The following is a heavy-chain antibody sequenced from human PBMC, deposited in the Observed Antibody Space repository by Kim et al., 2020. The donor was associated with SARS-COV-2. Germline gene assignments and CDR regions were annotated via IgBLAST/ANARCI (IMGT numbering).Heavy chain of an antibody. CDR2: IYYSGST. CDR1: GGSISSYY. J-gene: IGHJ6*03. Sequence: SETLSLTCTGSGGSISSYYWSWIRQPPGKGLEWIGYIYYSGSTNYNPSLKSRVTISVDTSKNQFSLKLSSVTAADTAVSYCARRVGVVVTAAISYFYYY. D-gene: IGHD2-2*01. CDR3: ARRVGVVVTAAISYFYYY. V-gene: IGHV4-59*08.